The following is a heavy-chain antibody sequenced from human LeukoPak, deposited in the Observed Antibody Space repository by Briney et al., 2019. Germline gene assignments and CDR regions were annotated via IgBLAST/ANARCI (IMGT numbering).Heavy chain of an antibody. D-gene: IGHD5-24*01. CDR2: ISYSGTT. Sequence: PSETLSLTCSVSGGSLTNYYWTWSRQAPGKGLEWIGYISYSGTTKYNPPLESRVIMSVDTSKNQLSLKLTSVTAADTAVYYCARMAEEGTSWLDRWGQGTQVTVSS. V-gene: IGHV4-59*01. CDR1: GGSLTNYY. J-gene: IGHJ5*02. CDR3: ARMAEEGTSWLDR.